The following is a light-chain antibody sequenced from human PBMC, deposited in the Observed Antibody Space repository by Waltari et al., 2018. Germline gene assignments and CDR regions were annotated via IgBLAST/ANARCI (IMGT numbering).Light chain of an antibody. Sequence: QAVLTQPSSLSATPGASASLTCTLRSGINVGTYRIYWYQQKPGSPPQYLLRYKSDSDKHEGSGVPSRFSGSKDVSANAGILRISGLQSEDEADYYCMIWHGSATVFGGGTQLTVL. CDR3: MIWHGSATV. CDR2: YKSDSDK. V-gene: IGLV5-45*03. J-gene: IGLJ7*01. CDR1: SGINVGTYR.